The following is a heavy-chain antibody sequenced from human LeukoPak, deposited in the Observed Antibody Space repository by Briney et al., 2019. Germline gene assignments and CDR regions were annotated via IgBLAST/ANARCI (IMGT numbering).Heavy chain of an antibody. J-gene: IGHJ5*02. D-gene: IGHD3-10*01. CDR2: IYTSGST. CDR3: ARGGGSGSYYGWFDP. Sequence: SETLSLTCTVSGGSISSYYWSWIRQPAGKGLEWIGRIYTSGSTSYNPSLKSRVTMSVDTSKNQFSLKLSSVTAADTAVYYCARGGGSGSYYGWFDPWGQGTLATVSS. V-gene: IGHV4-4*07. CDR1: GGSISSYY.